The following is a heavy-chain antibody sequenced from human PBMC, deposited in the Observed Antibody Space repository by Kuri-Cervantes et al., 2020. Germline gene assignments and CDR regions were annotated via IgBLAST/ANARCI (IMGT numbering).Heavy chain of an antibody. D-gene: IGHD3-22*01. CDR3: ASSAEKTYYXDRGAFDI. CDR2: GSA. V-gene: IGHV4-39*01. Sequence: GSLRLSCTVSGDSITTNPYYWGWIRQSPGKGLEWIGTGSAHYNPSLRSRVSISVDTSKNQXSLKLSSVTAADTAEYYCASSAEKTYYXDRGAFDIWGQGTIVTVSS. CDR1: GDSITTNPYY. J-gene: IGHJ3*02.